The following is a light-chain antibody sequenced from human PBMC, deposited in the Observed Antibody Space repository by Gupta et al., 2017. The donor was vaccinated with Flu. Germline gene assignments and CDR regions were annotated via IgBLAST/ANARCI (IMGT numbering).Light chain of an antibody. J-gene: IGKJ3*01. CDR2: AVS. Sequence: ETQMTQSPSSLSASVGDMVTIACRTSQTADSSLNWYQQKSGKAPKLLIYAVSKLHTGVPSRFSGSGSGTDFSLTITSLQPEDFGLYFCQQYDRAPFTFGPGTKVEI. V-gene: IGKV1-39*01. CDR1: QTADSS. CDR3: QQYDRAPFT.